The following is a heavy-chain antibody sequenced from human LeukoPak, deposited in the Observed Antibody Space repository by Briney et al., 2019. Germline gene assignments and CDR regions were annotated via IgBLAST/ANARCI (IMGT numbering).Heavy chain of an antibody. Sequence: GGSLRLSCAASGFTVSSNYMNWVRQAPGKGLEWVSLIYSDGSTYYADSVKGRFTISRDNSKNTLYLQMNSLRAEDTAVYYCATSPASSCLDYWGQGTLVTVSS. CDR1: GFTVSSNY. CDR3: ATSPASSCLDY. J-gene: IGHJ4*02. CDR2: IYSDGST. D-gene: IGHD6-13*01. V-gene: IGHV3-53*01.